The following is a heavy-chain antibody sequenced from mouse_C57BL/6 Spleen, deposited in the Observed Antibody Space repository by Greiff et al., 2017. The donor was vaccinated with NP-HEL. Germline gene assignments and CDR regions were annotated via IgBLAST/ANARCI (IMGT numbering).Heavy chain of an antibody. CDR2: ISSGGDYI. J-gene: IGHJ3*01. V-gene: IGHV5-9-1*02. CDR3: TREHYSNYVVMVCAY. D-gene: IGHD2-5*01. Sequence: LVESGEGLVKPGGSLKLSCAASGFTFSSYAMSWVRQTPEKRLEWVAYISSGGDYIYYADTVKGRFTISRDNARNTLYLQMSSLKSEDTAMYYCTREHYSNYVVMVCAYWGQGTLVTVSA. CDR1: GFTFSSYA.